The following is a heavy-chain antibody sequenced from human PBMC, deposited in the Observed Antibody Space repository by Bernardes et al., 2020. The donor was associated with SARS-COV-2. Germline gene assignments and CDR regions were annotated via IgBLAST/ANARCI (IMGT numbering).Heavy chain of an antibody. Sequence: GGSLRLSCAASGFTFSSYWMPWVRQIPGKGLVWLSRISTDGRTTNYADSVEGRFTISKDNAKNTLWLQMNSLGTDDTAVYYCARGASRACRIDSWGPGTFVTVSS. CDR3: ARGASRACRIDS. D-gene: IGHD2-2*01. CDR2: ISTDGRTT. V-gene: IGHV3-74*01. CDR1: GFTFSSYW. J-gene: IGHJ4*02.